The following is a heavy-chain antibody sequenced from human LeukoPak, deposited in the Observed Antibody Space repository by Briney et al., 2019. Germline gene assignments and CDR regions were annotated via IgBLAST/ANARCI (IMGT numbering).Heavy chain of an antibody. CDR2: IYYSGST. CDR3: ARDSSSDYWYFGL. D-gene: IGHD6-19*01. V-gene: IGHV4-59*01. CDR1: GGSISSYY. J-gene: IGHJ2*01. Sequence: SETLSLTCTVSGGSISSYYGNWIRQPPGKGREWIGYIYYSGSTTYNPSLKSRVTISVDTSKNQFSLKLSSVPAADTAVYYCARDSSSDYWYFGLWGRGTLVTVYS.